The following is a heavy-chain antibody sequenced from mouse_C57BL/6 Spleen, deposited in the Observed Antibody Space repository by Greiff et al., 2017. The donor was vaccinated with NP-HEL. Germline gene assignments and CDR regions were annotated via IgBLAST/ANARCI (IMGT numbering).Heavy chain of an antibody. CDR2: IDPETGGT. D-gene: IGHD3-3*01. Sequence: VQLQQSGAELVRPGASVTLSCKASGYTFTDYEMHWVKQTPVHGLEWIGAIDPETGGTAYNQKFKGKAILTADKSSSTAYMELRSLTSEDAAVYYCTREGWDFDYWGQGTTLTVSS. CDR1: GYTFTDYE. CDR3: TREGWDFDY. J-gene: IGHJ2*01. V-gene: IGHV1-15*01.